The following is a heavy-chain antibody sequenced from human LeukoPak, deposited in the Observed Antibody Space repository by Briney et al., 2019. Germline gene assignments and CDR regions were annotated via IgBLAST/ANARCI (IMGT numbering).Heavy chain of an antibody. J-gene: IGHJ4*02. D-gene: IGHD6-19*01. Sequence: PGGSLRLSCAASGFTFSSYAMYWVRQAPGKGLEYVSAISSNGGSTYYANSVKGRFTISRDNSKNTLYLQMGSLRAEDMAVYYCARATGSSGPIGYWGQGTLVTVSS. CDR2: ISSNGGST. CDR3: ARATGSSGPIGY. CDR1: GFTFSSYA. V-gene: IGHV3-64*01.